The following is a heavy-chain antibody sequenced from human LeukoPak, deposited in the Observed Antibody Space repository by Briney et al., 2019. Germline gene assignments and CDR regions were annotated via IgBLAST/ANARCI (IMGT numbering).Heavy chain of an antibody. Sequence: GGSLRLSCAASGFTFSSYSMNWVRQAPGKGLEWVSSISSSSSYIYYADSVKGRFTISRDNAKNSLYLQMNSLRAEDTAVYYCARDFSLIVVVPAATDYMDVWGKGTTVTVSS. CDR1: GFTFSSYS. J-gene: IGHJ6*03. D-gene: IGHD2-2*01. CDR3: ARDFSLIVVVPAATDYMDV. CDR2: ISSSSSYI. V-gene: IGHV3-21*01.